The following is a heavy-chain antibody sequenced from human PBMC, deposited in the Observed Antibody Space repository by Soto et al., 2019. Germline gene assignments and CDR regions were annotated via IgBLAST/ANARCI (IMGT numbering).Heavy chain of an antibody. J-gene: IGHJ3*02. D-gene: IGHD3-16*01. CDR3: ASQKGGNRAFDI. V-gene: IGHV4-39*01. Sequence: SETLSLTCTVSGGSISSSSYYWGWIRQPPGKGLEWIGSIYYSGSTYYNPSLKSRVTISVDTSKNQFSLKLSSVTAADTAVYYCASQKGGNRAFDIWAKGQWSPSL. CDR1: GGSISSSSYY. CDR2: IYYSGST.